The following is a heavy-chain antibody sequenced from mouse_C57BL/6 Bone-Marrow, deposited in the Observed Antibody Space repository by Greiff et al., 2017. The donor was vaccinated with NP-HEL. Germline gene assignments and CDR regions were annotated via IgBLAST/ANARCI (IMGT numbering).Heavy chain of an antibody. J-gene: IGHJ3*01. CDR2: ISSGGSYT. CDR1: RFTFSSYG. Sequence: EVQRVESGGDLVKPGGSLKLSCAASRFTFSSYGMSWVRQTPDKRLEWVATISSGGSYTYYPDSVKGRFTISRDNAKNTLYLQMSSLKSEDTAMYYCARRTGTGFAYWGQGTLVTVSS. V-gene: IGHV5-6*01. CDR3: ARRTGTGFAY. D-gene: IGHD4-1*01.